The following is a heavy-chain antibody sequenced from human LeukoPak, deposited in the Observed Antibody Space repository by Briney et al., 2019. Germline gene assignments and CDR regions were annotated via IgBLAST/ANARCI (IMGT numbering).Heavy chain of an antibody. Sequence: GESLRLSCAASGFTFSSYGMHCVRQAPGKGLEWVAVISEDGSNKYYADSVKGRFTISRDNSNNTLYLQMNSLRAEDTAVYYCAKDRETTASGTFDYWGQGTLVTVSS. CDR1: GFTFSSYG. D-gene: IGHD6-13*01. V-gene: IGHV3-30*18. J-gene: IGHJ4*02. CDR3: AKDRETTASGTFDY. CDR2: ISEDGSNK.